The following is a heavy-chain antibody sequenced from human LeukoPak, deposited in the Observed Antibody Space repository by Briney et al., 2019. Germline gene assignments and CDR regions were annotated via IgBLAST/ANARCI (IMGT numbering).Heavy chain of an antibody. V-gene: IGHV3-9*01. CDR1: GFTFDDYA. D-gene: IGHD4-17*01. CDR2: ISWNSGSI. Sequence: GGSLRLSCAAFGFTFDDYAMHWVRQAPGKGLEWVSGISWNSGSIGYADSVKGRFTISRDNAKNSLYLQMNSLRAEDTALYYCAKDGDYGDYYYYGMDVWGQGTTVTLSS. J-gene: IGHJ6*02. CDR3: AKDGDYGDYYYYGMDV.